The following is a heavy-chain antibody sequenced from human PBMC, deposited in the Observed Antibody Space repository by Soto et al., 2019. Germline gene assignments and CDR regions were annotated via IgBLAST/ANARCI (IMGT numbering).Heavy chain of an antibody. CDR1: GFTFSDYY. Sequence: QVQLVESGGGLVKPGGSLRLSCAASGFTFSDYYMSWIRQAPGKGLEWVSYISSSGSTIYYADSVKGRFTISRDNANNSLYLQMNSLRAEDTAVYYCARPRPRGYSGYDPIAYFDYWGPGTLVTVSS. CDR3: ARPRPRGYSGYDPIAYFDY. J-gene: IGHJ4*02. V-gene: IGHV3-11*01. D-gene: IGHD5-12*01. CDR2: ISSSGSTI.